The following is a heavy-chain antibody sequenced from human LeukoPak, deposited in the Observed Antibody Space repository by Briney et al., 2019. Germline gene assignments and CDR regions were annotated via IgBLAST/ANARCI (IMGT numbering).Heavy chain of an antibody. V-gene: IGHV4-59*01. CDR2: IYYSGST. CDR3: ARYYDSSGSWDY. CDR1: GGSISSYY. D-gene: IGHD3-22*01. J-gene: IGHJ4*02. Sequence: ETLSLTCTVSGGSISSYYWSWIRQPPGKGLEWIGYIYYSGSTNYNPSLKSRVTISVDTSKNQFSLKLSSVTAADTAVYYCARYYDSSGSWDYWGQGTLVTVSS.